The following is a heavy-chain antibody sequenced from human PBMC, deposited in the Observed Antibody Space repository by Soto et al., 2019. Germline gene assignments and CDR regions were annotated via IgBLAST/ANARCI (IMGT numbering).Heavy chain of an antibody. CDR3: ASPHSDFWSGSEY. J-gene: IGHJ4*02. CDR1: GFSFSSYS. CDR2: INDNGVTT. D-gene: IGHD3-3*01. V-gene: IGHV3-23*01. Sequence: PGGSLILSCAASGFSFSSYSMSWVRQAPGKGLEWVSAINDNGVTTYYADSVKGRFTISRDNSKNTLYLQMNTLRAEDTARYYCASPHSDFWSGSEYWGQGTLVTVSS.